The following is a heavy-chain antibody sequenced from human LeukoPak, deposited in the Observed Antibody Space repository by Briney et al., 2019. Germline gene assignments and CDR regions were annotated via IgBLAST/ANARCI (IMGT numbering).Heavy chain of an antibody. CDR3: ARDLITGTTGWFDP. V-gene: IGHV3-21*01. J-gene: IGHJ5*02. CDR1: GFTFSSYS. D-gene: IGHD1-20*01. Sequence: GRSLRLSCVASGFTFSSYSMSWVRQAPGSGLEWVSSISTSSSYYAESVKGRFAISRDDAKNSLYLQMNSLRAEDTAVYYCARDLITGTTGWFDPWGQGTLVTVSS. CDR2: ISTSSSY.